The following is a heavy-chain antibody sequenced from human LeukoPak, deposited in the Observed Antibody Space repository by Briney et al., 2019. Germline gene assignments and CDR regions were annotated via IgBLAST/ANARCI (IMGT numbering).Heavy chain of an antibody. CDR3: ARAGDILTGYALDY. Sequence: GGSLRLSCAASGFTFSTYSMNWVRQAPGKGLEWVSYISSSGSTIYYADSVKGRFTISRDNAKNSLYLQMNSLRAEDTAVYYCARAGDILTGYALDYWGQGTLVTVSS. D-gene: IGHD3-9*01. J-gene: IGHJ4*02. V-gene: IGHV3-48*04. CDR2: ISSSGSTI. CDR1: GFTFSTYS.